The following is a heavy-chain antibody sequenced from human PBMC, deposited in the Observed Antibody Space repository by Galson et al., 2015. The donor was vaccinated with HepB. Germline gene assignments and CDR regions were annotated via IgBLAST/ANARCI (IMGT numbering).Heavy chain of an antibody. Sequence: SLRLSCAASGFIFSSYGMHWVRQAPGKGLEWVAATSFDGSNLDYADSVRGRFSISRDNSKNTLYLHMSSLRFDDTAVYYCAKDIQPKGSRWDKGNFDYWGQGILVTVSS. J-gene: IGHJ4*02. D-gene: IGHD1-26*01. V-gene: IGHV3-30*18. CDR2: TSFDGSNL. CDR1: GFIFSSYG. CDR3: AKDIQPKGSRWDKGNFDY.